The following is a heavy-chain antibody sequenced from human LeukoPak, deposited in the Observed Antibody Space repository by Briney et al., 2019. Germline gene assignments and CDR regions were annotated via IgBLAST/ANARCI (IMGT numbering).Heavy chain of an antibody. J-gene: IGHJ4*02. Sequence: PSETLSLTCTVSGGSISGYYWSWIRQPPGKGLEWMGYIYYSGSTNYNPSLKSRVTISVDTSKNQFSLKLSSVTAADTAVYYCASGTFHFDYWGQGTLVTVSS. CDR1: GGSISGYY. D-gene: IGHD2/OR15-2a*01. CDR2: IYYSGST. CDR3: ASGTFHFDY. V-gene: IGHV4-59*08.